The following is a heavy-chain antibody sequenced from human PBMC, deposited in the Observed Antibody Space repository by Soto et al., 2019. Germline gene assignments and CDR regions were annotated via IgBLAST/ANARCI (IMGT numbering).Heavy chain of an antibody. V-gene: IGHV1-69*06. J-gene: IGHJ6*02. CDR3: ARGQLVHDYYYGMDV. CDR2: IIPIFGTA. Sequence: ASVKVSCKASGVTFSSYAISWVRQAPGQGLEWMGGIIPIFGTANYAQKFQGRVTITADKSTSTAYMELSSLRSEDTAVYYCARGQLVHDYYYGMDVWGQGTTVTVSS. D-gene: IGHD6-6*01. CDR1: GVTFSSYA.